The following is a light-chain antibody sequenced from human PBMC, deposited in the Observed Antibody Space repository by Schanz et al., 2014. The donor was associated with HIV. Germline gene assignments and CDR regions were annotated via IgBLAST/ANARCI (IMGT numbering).Light chain of an antibody. J-gene: IGLJ2*01. CDR2: GNN. CDR1: SSNIGNNY. CDR3: ATWDISRNGPV. Sequence: QSVLTQPPSVSAAPGQTVTVSCSGSSSNIGNNYVSWYQQLPGTAPKLLISGNNNRPSGVTDRFSGSKSGTSASLVISGLQSEDEADYFCATWDISRNGPVFGGGTKLTVL. V-gene: IGLV1-51*02.